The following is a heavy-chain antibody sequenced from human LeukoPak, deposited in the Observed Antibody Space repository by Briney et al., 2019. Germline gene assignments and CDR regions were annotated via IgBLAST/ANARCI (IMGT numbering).Heavy chain of an antibody. D-gene: IGHD5-24*01. V-gene: IGHV4-34*01. Sequence: SETLSLTCAVYGGSFSGYYWSWIRQPPGKGLEWIGEINHSGSTNYNPSLKSRVTISVDTSKDQLSLKLSSVTAADTAVYYCATVEMATRNAFDIWGQGTMVTVSS. CDR3: ATVEMATRNAFDI. J-gene: IGHJ3*02. CDR2: INHSGST. CDR1: GGSFSGYY.